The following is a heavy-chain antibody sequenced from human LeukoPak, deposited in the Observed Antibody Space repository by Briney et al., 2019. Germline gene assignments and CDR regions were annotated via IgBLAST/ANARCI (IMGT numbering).Heavy chain of an antibody. Sequence: ASVKVSCKASGYTFTSYDINWVRQATGQGLEWTGWMNPNSGNTGYAQKFQGRVTITRNTSISTAYMELSSLRSEDTAVYYCARELRWRTKAGFDYWGQGTLVTVSS. CDR2: MNPNSGNT. CDR3: ARELRWRTKAGFDY. V-gene: IGHV1-8*03. D-gene: IGHD4-23*01. CDR1: GYTFTSYD. J-gene: IGHJ4*02.